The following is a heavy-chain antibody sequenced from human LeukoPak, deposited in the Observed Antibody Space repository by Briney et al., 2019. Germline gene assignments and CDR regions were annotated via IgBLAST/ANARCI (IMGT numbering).Heavy chain of an antibody. CDR1: GFTFNSYA. D-gene: IGHD1-26*01. CDR2: ISTNGGNT. CDR3: ARAGGVVGGSSLAY. Sequence: GGSLRLSCAASGFTFNSYAMHWVRQAPGKGLEYVVAISTNGGNTYYASSVKGRFIISRDNSKNTLYLQMGSLRAEDMAVYYCARAGGVVGGSSLAYWGQGTLVTVSS. J-gene: IGHJ4*02. V-gene: IGHV3-64*01.